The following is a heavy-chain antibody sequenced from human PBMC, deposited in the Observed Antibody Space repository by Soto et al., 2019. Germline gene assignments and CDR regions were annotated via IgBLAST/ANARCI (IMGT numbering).Heavy chain of an antibody. V-gene: IGHV4-30-2*01. CDR2: IYHTGST. CDR1: GGSLSSGGSS. CDR3: SSSVGSNWGLFDF. Sequence: SETLSLTCAVSGGSLSSGGSSWSWIRQPPGKGLEWIGYIYHTGSTYYSPSLKSRLTMSVDRSKNQFSLKLSSVTAADTAVYFFSSSVGSNWGLFDFRGQRSLVTVSS. D-gene: IGHD7-27*01. J-gene: IGHJ4*02.